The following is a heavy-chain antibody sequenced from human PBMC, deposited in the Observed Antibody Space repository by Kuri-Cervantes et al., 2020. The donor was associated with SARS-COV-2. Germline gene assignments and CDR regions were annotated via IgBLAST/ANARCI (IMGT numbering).Heavy chain of an antibody. CDR2: ISYDVNKK. CDR3: AKDKSHYDFWRQDY. J-gene: IGHJ4*02. CDR1: GVTFSSYA. Sequence: GGSLRLSCAVSGVTFSSYAMSGVRQAPGKGLEWVTIISYDVNKKLKADSVKGRFTISRDNSKNTVYLQMNSLRAEDTATYYCAKDKSHYDFWRQDYWGQGTVVTVSS. V-gene: IGHV3-30*07. D-gene: IGHD3-3*01.